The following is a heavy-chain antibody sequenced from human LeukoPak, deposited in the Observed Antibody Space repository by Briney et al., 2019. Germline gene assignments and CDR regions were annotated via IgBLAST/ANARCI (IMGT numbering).Heavy chain of an antibody. D-gene: IGHD5-18*01. Sequence: GGSLRLSCASSGFTVSSNYMTWVRQAPGKGLEWVSTIYSGGATYYAESVKGRFTISRDSSKNTLVLQMNSLKTEDTAVYYCTARSYGLHPYYYYYGMDVWGQGTTVTVSS. CDR3: TARSYGLHPYYYYYGMDV. V-gene: IGHV3-66*01. CDR1: GFTVSSNY. CDR2: IYSGGAT. J-gene: IGHJ6*02.